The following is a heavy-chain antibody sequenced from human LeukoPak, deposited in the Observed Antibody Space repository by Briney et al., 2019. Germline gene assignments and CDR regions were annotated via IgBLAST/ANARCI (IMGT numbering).Heavy chain of an antibody. D-gene: IGHD3-22*01. CDR2: ISYDGSNK. V-gene: IGHV3-30*01. Sequence: GRSLRLSCAASGFTFSSYAMHWVRQAPGKGLEWVAVISYDGSNKYYADSVKGRFTISRDNSKNTLYLQMNSLRAEDTAVYYCARGGDSSGYRIDYWGQGTLVTVSS. CDR3: ARGGDSSGYRIDY. CDR1: GFTFSSYA. J-gene: IGHJ4*02.